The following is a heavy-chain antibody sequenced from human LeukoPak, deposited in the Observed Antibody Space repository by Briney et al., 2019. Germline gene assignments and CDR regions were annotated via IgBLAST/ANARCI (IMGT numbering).Heavy chain of an antibody. Sequence: PETLSLTCTVSGVSISSSNSYWGWIRQPPGKGLEWIGSIYYSGNTYYNASLKSQVSISIDMSKNQFSLKLTSVTAADTAVYYCARQTGSGLFILPGGQGTLVTVSS. D-gene: IGHD3-10*01. CDR3: ARQTGSGLFILP. V-gene: IGHV4-39*01. CDR1: GVSISSSNSY. J-gene: IGHJ4*02. CDR2: IYYSGNT.